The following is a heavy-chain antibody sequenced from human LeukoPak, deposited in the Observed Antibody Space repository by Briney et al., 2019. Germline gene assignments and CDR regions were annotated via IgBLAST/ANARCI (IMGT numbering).Heavy chain of an antibody. J-gene: IGHJ3*02. V-gene: IGHV1-69*05. D-gene: IGHD6-13*01. CDR2: IIPIFGTA. CDR1: GGTFSSYA. CDR3: VGGIAALSDAFDI. Sequence: ASVKVSCKASGGTFSSYAISWVRQAPGQGLEWMGGIIPIFGTANYAQKFQGRVTITTDESTSTAYMELSSLRSEDTAVYYCVGGIAALSDAFDIWGQGTMVTVSS.